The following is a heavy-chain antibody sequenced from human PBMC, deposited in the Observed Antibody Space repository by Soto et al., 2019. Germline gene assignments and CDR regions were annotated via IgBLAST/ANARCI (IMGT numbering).Heavy chain of an antibody. V-gene: IGHV3-74*01. CDR2: INSDGSST. Sequence: PGGSLRLSCAASGFTFSSYLMDWVRQVPGKGLVWVSRINSDGSSTSYADSVKGRFTISRDSAKNTLYLQMNSLRAEDTAVYYCARPRYDSSGTPFDYWGQGTLVTVSS. J-gene: IGHJ4*02. CDR3: ARPRYDSSGTPFDY. D-gene: IGHD3-22*01. CDR1: GFTFSSYL.